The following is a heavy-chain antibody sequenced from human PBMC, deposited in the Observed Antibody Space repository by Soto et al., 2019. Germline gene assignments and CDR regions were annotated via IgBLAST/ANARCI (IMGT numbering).Heavy chain of an antibody. Sequence: ASVKVSCKASGYTFTGYYMHWVRQAPGQGLEWMGWINPNSGGTNYAQKFQGWVTMTRDTSISTAYMELSRLRSDDTAVYYCARQREGGPGAFDSWGQGTRVTVSS. CDR2: INPNSGGT. V-gene: IGHV1-2*04. CDR3: ARQREGGPGAFDS. D-gene: IGHD1-26*01. J-gene: IGHJ3*02. CDR1: GYTFTGYY.